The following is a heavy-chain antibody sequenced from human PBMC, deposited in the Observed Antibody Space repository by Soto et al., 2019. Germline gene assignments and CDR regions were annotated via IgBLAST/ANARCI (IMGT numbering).Heavy chain of an antibody. CDR3: AHSWGERDPQQFVWGSYRSLPYVDY. D-gene: IGHD3-16*02. V-gene: IGHV2-5*02. CDR1: GFSLSTSGVG. Sequence: QITLKESGPTLVKPTQTLTLTCTFSGFSLSTSGVGVGWIRQPPGKALEWLALIYLDDDKRYSPSLKSRRTITKDTSKKQVVLTLTNIDPVDTATCYCAHSWGERDPQQFVWGSYRSLPYVDYWGKGTLVTVSS. J-gene: IGHJ4*02. CDR2: IYLDDDK.